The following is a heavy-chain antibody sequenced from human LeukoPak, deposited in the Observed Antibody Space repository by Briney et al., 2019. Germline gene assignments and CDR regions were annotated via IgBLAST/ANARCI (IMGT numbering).Heavy chain of an antibody. Sequence: PGGSLRLSCAASAFTFSSYWMHWVRQAPGKGLVWVSRINSDGSDTTYADSVKGRFTISRDNAKNTLYLQMNSLRAEDTAVYYCTRGSATSAFDIWGQGTMVTVSS. J-gene: IGHJ3*02. D-gene: IGHD5-12*01. CDR1: AFTFSSYW. V-gene: IGHV3-74*01. CDR2: INSDGSDT. CDR3: TRGSATSAFDI.